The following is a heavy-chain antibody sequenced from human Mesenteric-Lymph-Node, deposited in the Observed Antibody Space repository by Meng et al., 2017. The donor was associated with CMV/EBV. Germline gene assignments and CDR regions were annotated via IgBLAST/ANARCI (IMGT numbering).Heavy chain of an antibody. CDR3: ARHTTGYSTSYYDY. Sequence: GESLKISCAASGFTFDDYGMSWVRQAPGKGLEWVSGVGWNGANSDYRDSVKGRFTISRDNAKNSLYLQMSSLRAEDTAFYYCARHTTGYSTSYYDYWGQGTLVTVSS. CDR1: GFTFDDYG. CDR2: VGWNGANS. V-gene: IGHV3-20*04. J-gene: IGHJ4*02. D-gene: IGHD2-2*01.